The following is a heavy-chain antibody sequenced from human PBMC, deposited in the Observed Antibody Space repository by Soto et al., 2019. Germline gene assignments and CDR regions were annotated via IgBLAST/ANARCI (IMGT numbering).Heavy chain of an antibody. CDR3: ASSRRAVYQSLDY. CDR1: GFTFSSYS. Sequence: GGSLRLSCAASGFTFSSYSMNWVRQAPVNGLEFVSSISSIISYIYYADSVKGRFTISRYNAKNSLYLQMNSLRADDTAVYYCASSRRAVYQSLDYWGQGTLVTVSS. CDR2: ISSIISYI. J-gene: IGHJ4*02. V-gene: IGHV3-21*01. D-gene: IGHD2-2*01.